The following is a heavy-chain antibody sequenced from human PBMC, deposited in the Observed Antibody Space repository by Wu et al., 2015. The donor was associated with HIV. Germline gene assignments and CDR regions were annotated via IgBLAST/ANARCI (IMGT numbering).Heavy chain of an antibody. Sequence: QAQLVRSGAEVKKPGASVKVSCKASGYTVSNYYIHWIQQAPGRGLEWMGWINPNSGGTNYAQKFQGRVTMTRGSSISTAYMELSGLTSDDTAIYFCATDSRDYNDENGFSYYYFDHWGQGTLVTVSS. J-gene: IGHJ4*02. CDR1: GYTVSNYY. D-gene: IGHD3-10*01. CDR2: INPNSGGT. V-gene: IGHV1-2*02. CDR3: ATDSRDYNDENGFSYYYFDH.